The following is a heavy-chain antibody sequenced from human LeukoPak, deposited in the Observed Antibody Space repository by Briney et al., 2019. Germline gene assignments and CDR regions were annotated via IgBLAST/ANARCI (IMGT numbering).Heavy chain of an antibody. CDR3: TTGPLYTVFIDY. D-gene: IGHD2-2*02. V-gene: IGHV3-15*01. J-gene: IGHJ4*02. CDR2: IKSKTEGGTT. CDR1: GFTFNNAW. Sequence: GGSLRLSCAASGFTFNNAWMSWVRQAPGKGLEWVGRIKSKTEGGTTDYAAPVKDKFTISRDDSENTLFLQMNSLRTEDTAVYYCTTGPLYTVFIDYWGQGTLVTVSS.